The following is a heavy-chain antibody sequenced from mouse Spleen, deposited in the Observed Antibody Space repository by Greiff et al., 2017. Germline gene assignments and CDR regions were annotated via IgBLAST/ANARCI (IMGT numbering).Heavy chain of an antibody. D-gene: IGHD4-1*01. V-gene: IGHV5-6*01. Sequence: EVQVVESGGDLVKPGGSLKLSCAASGFTFSTYGMSWVRQTPDKRLEWVATISSGGTYTYYPDSVKGRFTISRDNAKNTLYLQMSSLKSEDTAMYYCAGPNWDGLDYWGQGTTLTVSS. CDR3: AGPNWDGLDY. CDR1: GFTFSTYG. CDR2: ISSGGTYT. J-gene: IGHJ2*01.